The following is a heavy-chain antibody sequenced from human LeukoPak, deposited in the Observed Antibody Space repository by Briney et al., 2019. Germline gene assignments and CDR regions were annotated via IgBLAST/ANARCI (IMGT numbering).Heavy chain of an antibody. V-gene: IGHV3-15*01. CDR3: AAFAAGG. J-gene: IGHJ4*02. CDR1: GFTFSSAW. CDR2: IKSKTDGGTA. Sequence: GGSLRPSCAASGFTFSSAWMSWVRQAPGKGLEWVGRIKSKTDGGTADYAAPVKGRITISRDDSNNTLDLQMNSLETEDTAVYYCAAFAAGGWGQGTLSPSPQ. D-gene: IGHD2-15*01.